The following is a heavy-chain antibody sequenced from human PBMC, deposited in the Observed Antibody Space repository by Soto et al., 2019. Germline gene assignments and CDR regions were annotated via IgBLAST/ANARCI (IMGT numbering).Heavy chain of an antibody. J-gene: IGHJ4*02. CDR3: ASRQTYGDYNY. D-gene: IGHD4-17*01. Sequence: SETLSLTCTVSGGSISSYYWSWIRQPPGKGLEWIGYIYYSGSTNYNPSLKSRVTISVDTSKNQFSLKLSSVTAADTAVYYCASRQTYGDYNYCGQGTLGPVSS. CDR2: IYYSGST. V-gene: IGHV4-59*08. CDR1: GGSISSYY.